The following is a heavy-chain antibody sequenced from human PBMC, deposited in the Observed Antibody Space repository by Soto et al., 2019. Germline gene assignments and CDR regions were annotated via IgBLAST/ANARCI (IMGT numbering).Heavy chain of an antibody. J-gene: IGHJ4*02. V-gene: IGHV1-69*13. CDR2: IIPIFGTA. CDR1: GGTFSSYA. CDR3: ARDSYSSGYSDY. D-gene: IGHD3-22*01. Sequence: SVKVSCKASGGTFSSYAISWVRQAPGQGLEWMGGIIPIFGTANYAQKFQGRVTITADGSTSTAYMELSSLRSEDTAVYYCARDSYSSGYSDYWGQGTLVTVSS.